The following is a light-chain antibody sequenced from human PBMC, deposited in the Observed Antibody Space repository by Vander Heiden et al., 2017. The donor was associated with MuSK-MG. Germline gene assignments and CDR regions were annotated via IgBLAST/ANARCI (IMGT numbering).Light chain of an antibody. CDR3: QQRTNWPPALT. CDR2: DVS. CDR1: QSVSNY. V-gene: IGKV3-11*01. J-gene: IGKJ4*01. Sequence: EIVLTQSPATLSLSPGERATLSCRASQSVSNYLAWYQQKPGQAPRPLIYDVSVRATGTPTRFSGSGSATDFTLTISSLEPEDFAVYYCQQRTNWPPALTFGGGTKVEIK.